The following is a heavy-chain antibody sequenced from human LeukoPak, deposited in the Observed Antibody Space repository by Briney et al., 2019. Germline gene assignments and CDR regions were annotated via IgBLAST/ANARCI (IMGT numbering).Heavy chain of an antibody. V-gene: IGHV4-59*01. J-gene: IGHJ4*02. Sequence: SETLSLTCTVSGASITASFWSWLRQSPGKGLEWIAQIYYTGNTNYNPSLKSRVTISVDTSKNQFSLRLSSVTAADTAVYYCARGSGSSPTFDYWGQGTLVTVSS. CDR1: GASITASF. CDR2: IYYTGNT. D-gene: IGHD1-26*01. CDR3: ARGSGSSPTFDY.